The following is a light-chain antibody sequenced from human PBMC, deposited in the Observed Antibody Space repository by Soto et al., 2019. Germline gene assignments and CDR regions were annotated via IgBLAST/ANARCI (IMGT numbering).Light chain of an antibody. CDR1: SSDVGGYNY. CDR3: SSYTSSSTPYV. Sequence: QSVLTQPASVSGSPGQSITISSTGNSSDVGGYNYVSWYQQHPVKAPKLMIYDVTNRPSGVSDRFSGSKSGNTASLTISGLQAEDEADYYCSSYTSSSTPYVFGTGTKVTVL. V-gene: IGLV2-14*01. CDR2: DVT. J-gene: IGLJ1*01.